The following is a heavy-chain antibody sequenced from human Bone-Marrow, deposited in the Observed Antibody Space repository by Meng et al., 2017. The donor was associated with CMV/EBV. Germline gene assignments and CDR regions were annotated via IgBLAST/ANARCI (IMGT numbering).Heavy chain of an antibody. CDR1: GGSISSTNYY. CDR3: ATLSRGSSQIFDY. CDR2: IFYSGST. D-gene: IGHD6-6*01. J-gene: IGHJ4*02. V-gene: IGHV4-39*01. Sequence: SETLSLTCTVSGGSISSTNYYWAWIRQSPGKGLEWIGSIFYSGSTYYNPSLKSRVTISVDTSTNQFSLKLTSVTAADTAVYYCATLSRGSSQIFDYWGQETLVTVSS.